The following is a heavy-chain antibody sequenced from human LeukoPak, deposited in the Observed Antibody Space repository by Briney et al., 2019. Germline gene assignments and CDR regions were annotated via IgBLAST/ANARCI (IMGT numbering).Heavy chain of an antibody. J-gene: IGHJ4*02. CDR3: ARDYRKRHYYDSSGPFDY. CDR2: INPSGDST. Sequence: GASVKVSCKASGYTFTSYYMHWVRQAPGQGLEWMGIINPSGDSTSYAQKFQGRVTMTRDTSTSTVYMELSSLRSEDTAVYYCARDYRKRHYYDSSGPFDYWGQGTLVTVSS. D-gene: IGHD3-22*01. V-gene: IGHV1-46*01. CDR1: GYTFTSYY.